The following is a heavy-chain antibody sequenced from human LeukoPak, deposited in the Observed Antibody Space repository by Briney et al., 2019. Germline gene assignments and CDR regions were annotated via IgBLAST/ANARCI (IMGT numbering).Heavy chain of an antibody. CDR2: INAGNGNT. CDR1: GYTFTSYA. Sequence: ASVTVSCKASGYTFTSYAMHWVRQAPGQRLEWMGWINAGNGNTKYSQKFQGRVTITRDTSASTAYMELSSLRSEDTAVYYCARGPPYSYGYEEFDYWGQGTLVTVSS. D-gene: IGHD5-18*01. V-gene: IGHV1-3*01. CDR3: ARGPPYSYGYEEFDY. J-gene: IGHJ4*02.